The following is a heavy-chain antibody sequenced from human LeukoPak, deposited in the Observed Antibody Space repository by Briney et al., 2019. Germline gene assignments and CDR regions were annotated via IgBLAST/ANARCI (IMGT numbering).Heavy chain of an antibody. Sequence: GGSLRLSCAASGFTVSSNYMSWGRQAAGKGLEGVTVVDVGGSTYYADSGKGRFTITRDNSKHTLYLQMTSLRAEDTAVYYCARVGRWLQWWFDYWGQGTLVTVPS. V-gene: IGHV3-66*01. CDR3: ARVGRWLQWWFDY. J-gene: IGHJ4*02. CDR2: VDVGGST. D-gene: IGHD5-24*01. CDR1: GFTVSSNY.